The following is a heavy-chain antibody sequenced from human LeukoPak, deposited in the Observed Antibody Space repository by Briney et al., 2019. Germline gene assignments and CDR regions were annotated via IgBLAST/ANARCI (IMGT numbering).Heavy chain of an antibody. CDR2: ISWNGAGT. V-gene: IGHV3-9*01. J-gene: IGHJ6*02. D-gene: IGHD1-26*01. CDR1: GVTFKDYG. CDR3: AKHLIPTNTYIFYGLDV. Sequence: GGTLRLSCAATGVTFKDYGMHWVRQPPGKGLEWVSGISWNGAGTDYADSVKGRFTISRDNARNSLYLQLSSLRPEDTALYYCAKHLIPTNTYIFYGLDVWGQGTTVTVSS.